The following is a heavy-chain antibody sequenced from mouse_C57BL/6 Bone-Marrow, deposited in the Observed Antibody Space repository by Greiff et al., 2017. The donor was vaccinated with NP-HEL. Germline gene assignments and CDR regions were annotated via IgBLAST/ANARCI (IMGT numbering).Heavy chain of an antibody. CDR1: GYTFTSYG. J-gene: IGHJ1*03. CDR2: IYPRRGNT. V-gene: IGHV1-81*01. CDR3: ANTYYRYFDV. Sequence: VKLQQSGAELARPGASVKLSCKASGYTFTSYGISWVKQRPGQGLEWIGEIYPRRGNTYYNEKFKGKATMTADKSSSTAYMELRSLTSEDSAVYFCANTYYRYFDVWGTGTTVTVSS. D-gene: IGHD5-1*01.